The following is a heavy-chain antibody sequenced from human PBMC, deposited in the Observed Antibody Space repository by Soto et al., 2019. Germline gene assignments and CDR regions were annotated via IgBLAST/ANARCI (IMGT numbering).Heavy chain of an antibody. V-gene: IGHV3-23*01. CDR2: ISSSGDST. J-gene: IGHJ4*02. Sequence: PGGSLRLSCAASGFTFRNYAMSWVRQAPGKGLEWVSAISSSGDSTYYADSVKGRFTISRDISKYTLYLQMNSLRAEDTAVYYCAKGSGSGYRYGYFDYWGLGVLVTVSS. D-gene: IGHD5-18*01. CDR3: AKGSGSGYRYGYFDY. CDR1: GFTFRNYA.